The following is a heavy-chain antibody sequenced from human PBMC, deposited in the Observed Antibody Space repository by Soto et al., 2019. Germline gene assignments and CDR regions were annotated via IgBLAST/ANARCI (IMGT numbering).Heavy chain of an antibody. D-gene: IGHD5-12*01. J-gene: IGHJ4*02. V-gene: IGHV1-69*13. CDR1: GGTFSSYA. CDR2: IIPIFGTA. Sequence: ASVTVSCQASGGTFSSYAISWVRQAPGQGLEWMGGIIPIFGTANYAQKFQGRVTITADESTSTAYMELSSLRSEDTAVYYCARERGYSGYDYFIWGQGTLVTVSS. CDR3: ARERGYSGYDYFI.